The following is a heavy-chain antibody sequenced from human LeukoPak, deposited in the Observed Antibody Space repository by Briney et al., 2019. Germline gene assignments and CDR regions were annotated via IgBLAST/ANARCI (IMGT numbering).Heavy chain of an antibody. Sequence: GGSLRLSCATSGFTFTDYATNWVRQAPGKGLEWVSAISGIATGGNTYYRDSVKGQFTISRDNSKNMLYLEMNSLRAEDTAVYYCAKGTTDYGSGYGMDVWGKGTTVTVSS. CDR1: GFTFTDYA. V-gene: IGHV3-23*01. J-gene: IGHJ6*04. CDR2: ISGIATGGNT. D-gene: IGHD3-10*01. CDR3: AKGTTDYGSGYGMDV.